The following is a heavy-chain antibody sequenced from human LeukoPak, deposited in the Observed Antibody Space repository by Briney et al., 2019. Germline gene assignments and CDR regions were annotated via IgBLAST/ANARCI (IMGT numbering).Heavy chain of an antibody. Sequence: ASVKVSCKVSVYTLTELSMHWVRQAPGKGLEWMGGFDPEDGETIYAQKFQGRVTMTEDTSTDTAYMELSSLRSEDTAVYYCATLRRLLDAFDIWGQGTMVTVSS. J-gene: IGHJ3*02. V-gene: IGHV1-24*01. CDR3: ATLRRLLDAFDI. D-gene: IGHD3-16*01. CDR1: VYTLTELS. CDR2: FDPEDGET.